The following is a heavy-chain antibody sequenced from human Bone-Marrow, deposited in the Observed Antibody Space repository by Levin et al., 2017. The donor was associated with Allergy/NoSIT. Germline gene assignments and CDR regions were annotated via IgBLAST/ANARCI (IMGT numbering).Heavy chain of an antibody. CDR3: ARNDGSKYNDLWFDP. D-gene: IGHD3/OR15-3a*01. V-gene: IGHV4-30-2*01. J-gene: IGHJ5*02. Sequence: SQTLSLTCAVSGGSMSSGGYSWSWIRQPPGKGLEWIGFIYHFGSTYYNPSLKSRVTISVDRSKNQFSLKLSSVTAADTAVYYCARNDGSKYNDLWFDPWGQGTLVTVSS. CDR1: GGSMSSGGYS. CDR2: IYHFGST.